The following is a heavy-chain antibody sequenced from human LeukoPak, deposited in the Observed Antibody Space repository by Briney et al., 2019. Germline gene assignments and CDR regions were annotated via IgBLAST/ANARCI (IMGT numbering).Heavy chain of an antibody. CDR1: GFTFSSYG. D-gene: IGHD2-2*01. J-gene: IGHJ4*02. Sequence: PGGSLRLSCVAPGFTFSSYGTHWVRDAPREGLERVSFIWYDGITKYYEDSVKGRFTISGTNSKKPLYLQMKSRKAEDTAVFYCAKGSASCNYWSQGTLVTVHS. CDR2: IWYDGITK. CDR3: AKGSASCNY. V-gene: IGHV3-30*02.